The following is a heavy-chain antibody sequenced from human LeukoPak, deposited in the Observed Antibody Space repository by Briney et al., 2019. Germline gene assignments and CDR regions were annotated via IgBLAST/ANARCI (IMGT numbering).Heavy chain of an antibody. CDR1: GYTFTSYD. CDR2: MNPNSGNT. J-gene: IGHJ5*02. V-gene: IGHV1-8*01. D-gene: IGHD2-2*01. CDR3: ARGVVPAAPAIGFDP. Sequence: ASVKVSCKASGYTFTSYDINWVRQATGQGLEWMGWMNPNSGNTGYAQKFQGRVTMTRNTSISTAYMELSSLRSEDTAVYYCARGVVPAAPAIGFDPWGRGTLVTVSS.